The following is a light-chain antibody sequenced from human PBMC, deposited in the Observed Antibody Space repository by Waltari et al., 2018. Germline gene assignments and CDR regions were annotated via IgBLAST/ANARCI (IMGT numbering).Light chain of an antibody. V-gene: IGKV1-12*01. CDR3: QQTDTFPRT. J-gene: IGKJ5*01. CDR1: QGISSW. Sequence: DLQLTQSPSSVAASVGDTVTITCRASQGISSWLVWYQQKPGKAPKLLIYAASGLPGGVPSRFSGSGSGTDFTLTINSLQPEDFATYYCQQTDTFPRTFGQGTRLEIK. CDR2: AAS.